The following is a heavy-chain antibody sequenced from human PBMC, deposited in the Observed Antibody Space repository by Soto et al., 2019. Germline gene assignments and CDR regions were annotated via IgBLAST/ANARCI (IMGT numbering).Heavy chain of an antibody. CDR1: GGSISSSNW. CDR2: IYHSGST. D-gene: IGHD3-10*01. V-gene: IGHV4-4*02. Sequence: SETLSLTCAVSGGSISSSNWWSWVHQPPGKGLEWIGEIYHSGSTNYNPSLKSRVTISVDKSKNQFSLKLSSVTAADTAVYYCARDRRVLLWFGESSPYGMDVWGQGTTVTVSS. J-gene: IGHJ6*02. CDR3: ARDRRVLLWFGESSPYGMDV.